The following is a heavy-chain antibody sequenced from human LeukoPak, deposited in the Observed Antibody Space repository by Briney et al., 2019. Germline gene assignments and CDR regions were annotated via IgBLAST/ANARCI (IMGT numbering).Heavy chain of an antibody. V-gene: IGHV1-69*05. CDR2: IIPIFGTA. Sequence: ASVKVSCKASGGTFSSYAISWVRQAPGQGLEWMGGIIPIFGTANYAQKLQGRVTITTDESTSTAYMELSSLRSEDTAVYYCAREPGIAAAGTAYYFDYWGQGTLVTVSS. CDR3: AREPGIAAAGTAYYFDY. CDR1: GGTFSSYA. D-gene: IGHD6-13*01. J-gene: IGHJ4*02.